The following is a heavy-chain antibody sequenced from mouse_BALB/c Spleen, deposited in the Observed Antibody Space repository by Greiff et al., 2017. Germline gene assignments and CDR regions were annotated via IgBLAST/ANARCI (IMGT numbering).Heavy chain of an antibody. CDR3: ASPYGYDAMDY. Sequence: VQLQQSGAELVKPGASVKLSCTASGFNIKDTYMHWVKQRPEQGLEWIGRIDPANGNTKYDQKFQGKATITADTSSNTAYLQLSSLTSEDTAVYYCASPYGYDAMDYWGQGTSVTVSS. V-gene: IGHV14-3*02. CDR2: IDPANGNT. J-gene: IGHJ4*01. D-gene: IGHD1-2*01. CDR1: GFNIKDTY.